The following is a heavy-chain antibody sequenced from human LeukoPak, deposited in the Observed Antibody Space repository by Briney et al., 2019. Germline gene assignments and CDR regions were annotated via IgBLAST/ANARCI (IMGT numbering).Heavy chain of an antibody. CDR2: ISSSSSYI. V-gene: IGHV3-21*04. CDR1: GFTFSSYS. Sequence: GGSLRLSCAASGFTFSSYSMNWVRQAPGKGLEWVSSISSSSSYIYYADSVKGRFTISRDNAKNSLYLQMNSLRAEDTAVYYCAKDPQKIAAAGSNWFDPWGQGTLVTVSS. CDR3: AKDPQKIAAAGSNWFDP. J-gene: IGHJ5*02. D-gene: IGHD6-13*01.